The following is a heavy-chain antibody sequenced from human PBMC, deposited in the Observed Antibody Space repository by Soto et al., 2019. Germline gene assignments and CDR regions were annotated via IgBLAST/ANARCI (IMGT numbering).Heavy chain of an antibody. CDR3: ASQLFQGGFFDWPYP. J-gene: IGHJ5*02. CDR2: ISYDGNNK. D-gene: IGHD3-9*01. V-gene: IGHV3-30-3*01. CDR1: GFTFSSSA. Sequence: QVQLVESGGGVVQPGRSLRVSCAASGFTFSSSAMHWVRQAPGKGLEWVALISYDGNNKYYADSVKGRFTISRDNSENTLYLQMNSLRPEDTAMYYCASQLFQGGFFDWPYPWGQGTLVTVSS.